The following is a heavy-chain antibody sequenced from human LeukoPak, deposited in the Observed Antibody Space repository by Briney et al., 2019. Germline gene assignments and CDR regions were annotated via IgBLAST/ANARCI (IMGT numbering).Heavy chain of an antibody. J-gene: IGHJ4*02. Sequence: GGSLRLSCSASGFTFSSYAMHWVRQAPGKGLEYVSAIGSNGGSTYYADSVKGRFTISRDNSKNTLYLQMSSLRAEDTAVYYCAASGGSYGSGSYHYWGQGTLVTVSS. CDR1: GFTFSSYA. CDR3: AASGGSYGSGSYHY. CDR2: IGSNGGST. V-gene: IGHV3-64D*06. D-gene: IGHD3-10*01.